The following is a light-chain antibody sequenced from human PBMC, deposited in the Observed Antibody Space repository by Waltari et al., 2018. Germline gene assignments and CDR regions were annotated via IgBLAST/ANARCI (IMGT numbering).Light chain of an antibody. V-gene: IGKV3-20*01. CDR2: GTS. CDR1: HGMSRT. Sequence: RVSHGMSRTLAWYRRKPGPAPRFLIYGTSGMSTDIPDRLSGSGSWTDFSLTINRLGPEDFAVYYCQHYVRLPATFGQGANVEIK. CDR3: QHYVRLPAT. J-gene: IGKJ1*01.